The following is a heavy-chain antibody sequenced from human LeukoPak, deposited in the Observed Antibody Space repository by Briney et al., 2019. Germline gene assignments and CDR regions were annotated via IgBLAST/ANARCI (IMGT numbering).Heavy chain of an antibody. CDR3: ARSPAGGSYVSAYYYYGMDV. CDR2: IYYSGST. CDR1: GGSISSYY. Sequence: SETLSLTCTVSGGSISSYYWSWIRQPPGKGLEWIGYIYYSGSTNYNPSLKSRVTISVDTSKNQFSLKLSSVTAADTAVYYCARSPAGGSYVSAYYYYGMDVRGQGTTVTVSS. D-gene: IGHD1-26*01. J-gene: IGHJ6*02. V-gene: IGHV4-59*08.